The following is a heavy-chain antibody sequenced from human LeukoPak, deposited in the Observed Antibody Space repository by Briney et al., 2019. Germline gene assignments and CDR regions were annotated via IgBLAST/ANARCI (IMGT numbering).Heavy chain of an antibody. V-gene: IGHV3-9*01. CDR2: ISWNSGSI. Sequence: GRSLRLSCAASGFTFDDYAMHWVRQAPGKGLEGVSGISWNSGSIGYADSVKGRFTISSDNAKNSLYLQMNSLRAEDTALYYCAKTPPPYGSGSREYYFDYWGQGTLVTVSS. J-gene: IGHJ4*02. CDR1: GFTFDDYA. CDR3: AKTPPPYGSGSREYYFDY. D-gene: IGHD3-10*01.